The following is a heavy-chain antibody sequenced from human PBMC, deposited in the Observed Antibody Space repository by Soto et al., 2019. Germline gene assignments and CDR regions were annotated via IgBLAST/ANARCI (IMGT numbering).Heavy chain of an antibody. CDR1: GFTFDDYA. V-gene: IGHV3-9*01. CDR3: AKDRRLGFGELGY. D-gene: IGHD3-10*01. J-gene: IGHJ4*02. Sequence: SLKISCAASGFTFDDYAMHWVRQAPGKGLEWVSGISWNSGSIGYADSVKDRFTISRDNAKNSLYLQMNSLRAEDTALYYCAKDRRLGFGELGYWGQGTLVTVSS. CDR2: ISWNSGSI.